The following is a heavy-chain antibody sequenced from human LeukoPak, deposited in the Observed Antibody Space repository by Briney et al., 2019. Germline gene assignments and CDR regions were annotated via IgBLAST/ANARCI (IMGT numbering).Heavy chain of an antibody. V-gene: IGHV1-69*04. D-gene: IGHD3-10*01. CDR1: GGTFSSYA. Sequence: SVKVSCKASGGTFSSYAISWVRQAPGQGLEWMGRIIPILGIANYAQKFQGRVTITADESTSTAYMELSSLRSEDTAVYYCARDRYYGSGSYYPFDYWGQGTLVTVSS. CDR2: IIPILGIA. J-gene: IGHJ4*02. CDR3: ARDRYYGSGSYYPFDY.